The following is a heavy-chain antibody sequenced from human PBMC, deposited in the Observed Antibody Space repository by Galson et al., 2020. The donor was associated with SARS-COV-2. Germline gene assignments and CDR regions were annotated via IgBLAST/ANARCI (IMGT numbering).Heavy chain of an antibody. Sequence: GESLKISCSASGFTFSDYAMHWVRQAPGKGLEYVSAMSSNGGTSFYIDSVNGRFTMSRDNSKNTFYLQMTGLRLEDTSIYYCLAYSCTRQSFWGQGTLVTVSS. J-gene: IGHJ4*02. CDR2: MSSNGGTS. D-gene: IGHD2-8*01. CDR1: GFTFSDYA. CDR3: LAYSCTRQSF. V-gene: IGHV3-64D*09.